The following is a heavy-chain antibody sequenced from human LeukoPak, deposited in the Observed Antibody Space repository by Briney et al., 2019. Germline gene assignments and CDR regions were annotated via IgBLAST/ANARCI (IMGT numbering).Heavy chain of an antibody. CDR2: ISGSGSTI. V-gene: IGHV3-11*01. J-gene: IGHJ6*03. CDR1: GFTFSDHY. Sequence: GGSLRLSCAASGFTFSDHYMSWIRQAPGKGLEWVSYISGSGSTIYYADSVKGRFTISRDNAKNSLYLQMNSRRAEDTAVYYCARENSNNYYYYMDVWGKGATVTVSS. CDR3: ARENSNNYYYYMDV. D-gene: IGHD4-11*01.